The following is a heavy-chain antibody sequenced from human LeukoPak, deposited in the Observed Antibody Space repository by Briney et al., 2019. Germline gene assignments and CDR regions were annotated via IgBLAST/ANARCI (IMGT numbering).Heavy chain of an antibody. CDR1: GFIFSHHG. CDR3: ARDAQRGFDYSNSLKN. V-gene: IGHV3-33*01. Sequence: AGSLRLSCAASGFIFSHHGMHWVRQAPGKGLEWVAVIWSDATNRFYADSVKGRFTISRDNSQNTVSLQMNSLRVKDTAIYFCARDAQRGFDYSNSLKNWGHGTLVTVSS. D-gene: IGHD4-11*01. CDR2: IWSDATNR. J-gene: IGHJ4*01.